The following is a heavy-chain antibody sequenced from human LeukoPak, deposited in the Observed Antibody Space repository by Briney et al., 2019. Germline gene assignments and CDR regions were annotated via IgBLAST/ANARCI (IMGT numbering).Heavy chain of an antibody. J-gene: IGHJ2*01. Sequence: TSETLSLTCTVSGASISSYYWSWIRQPPGKRLEWIGYIYYSGSTNSNPSLKSRVTIPIDTSKNQFSLKLSSVTAADTAVYYCARRSSGSLSGSQYWSFDLWGRGTLVTVSS. V-gene: IGHV4-59*08. CDR1: GASISSYY. CDR2: IYYSGST. D-gene: IGHD3-10*01. CDR3: ARRSSGSLSGSQYWSFDL.